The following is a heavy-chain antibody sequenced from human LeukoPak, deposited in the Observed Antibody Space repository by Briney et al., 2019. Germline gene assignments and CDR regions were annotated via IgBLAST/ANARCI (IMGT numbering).Heavy chain of an antibody. CDR2: INPNSGGT. D-gene: IGHD3-22*01. CDR3: ARKNSFYDSSAYDY. Sequence: ASVKVSCKASGYTFTGYYMHWVRQAPGQGLEWMGWINPNSGGTNYAQKFQGRVTMTRDTSISTAYMDLSSPRSDDTAVYYCARKNSFYDSSAYDYWGQGTLVTVSS. V-gene: IGHV1-2*02. J-gene: IGHJ4*02. CDR1: GYTFTGYY.